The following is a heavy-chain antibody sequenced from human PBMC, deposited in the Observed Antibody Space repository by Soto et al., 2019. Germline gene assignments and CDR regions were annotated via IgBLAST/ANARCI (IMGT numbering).Heavy chain of an antibody. CDR3: ARHRGDYYYYGMDV. J-gene: IGHJ6*02. CDR1: GYSFTSYW. Sequence: GESLKISCKGSGYSFTSYWISWVRQMPGKWLEGRWMIDASDSYTNYIPSFQGHVTISADKSISTAYLQWSSLKASDTAMYYCARHRGDYYYYGMDVWGQGTTVTVSS. V-gene: IGHV5-10-1*01. CDR2: IDASDSYT.